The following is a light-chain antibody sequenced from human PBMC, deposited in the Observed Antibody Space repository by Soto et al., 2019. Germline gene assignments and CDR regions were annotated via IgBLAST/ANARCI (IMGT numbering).Light chain of an antibody. CDR2: DVS. CDR3: QQYGSSPPIT. CDR1: QSVRRNC. V-gene: IGKV3-20*01. Sequence: EIVLTQSPATLSLSPGERATLSCRASQSVRRNCLAWYQQKPGQAPRLLIYDVSSRASGSPDRFSGSGSGTDFTLTISRLEPEDFAVYYCQQYGSSPPITFGQGTRLEI. J-gene: IGKJ5*01.